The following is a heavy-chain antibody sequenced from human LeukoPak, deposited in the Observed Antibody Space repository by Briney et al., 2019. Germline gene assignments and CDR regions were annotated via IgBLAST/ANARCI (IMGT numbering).Heavy chain of an antibody. D-gene: IGHD3-10*01. V-gene: IGHV3-33*06. CDR3: AKGRGGYYYYMDV. Sequence: GGSLRLSCAASGFTFSSYGMHWVRQAPGKGLEWVAVIWYDGSNKYYADSVKGRFTISRDNSKNTLCLQMNSLRAEDTAVYYCAKGRGGYYYYMDVWGKGTTVTVSS. J-gene: IGHJ6*03. CDR1: GFTFSSYG. CDR2: IWYDGSNK.